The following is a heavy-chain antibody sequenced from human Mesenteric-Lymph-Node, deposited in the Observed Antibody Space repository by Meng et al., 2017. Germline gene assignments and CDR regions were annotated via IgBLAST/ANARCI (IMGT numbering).Heavy chain of an antibody. D-gene: IGHD2-8*01. CDR3: ATNGFYSIDN. CDR1: GWFCSGFY. Sequence: VQRQQWGAVLLNPSETLSRACAVYGWFCSGFYWSWTRQPPGKGLEWIGEMHHDGRTNYNPSFKSRVIMSMDKSSNQFSLHLSSVTAADTAVYFCATNGFYSIDNWGQGTLVTVSS. V-gene: IGHV4-34*01. J-gene: IGHJ4*02. CDR2: MHHDGRT.